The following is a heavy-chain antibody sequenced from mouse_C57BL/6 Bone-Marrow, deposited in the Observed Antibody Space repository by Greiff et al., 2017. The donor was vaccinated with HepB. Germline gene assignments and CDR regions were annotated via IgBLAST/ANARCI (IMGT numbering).Heavy chain of an antibody. J-gene: IGHJ3*01. Sequence: VQLQQSGPELVKPGASVKIPCKASGYTFTDYKMDWVKQSHGKSLEWIGDINPNNGGTIYNQKFKGKATLTVDKSSSTAYMELRSLTSEDTAVYYCARAYDGYAWFAYWGQGTLVTVSA. V-gene: IGHV1-18*01. CDR3: ARAYDGYAWFAY. CDR2: INPNNGGT. D-gene: IGHD2-3*01. CDR1: GYTFTDYK.